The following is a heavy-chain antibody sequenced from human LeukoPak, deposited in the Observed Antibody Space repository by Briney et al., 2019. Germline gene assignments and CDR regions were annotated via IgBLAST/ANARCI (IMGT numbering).Heavy chain of an antibody. D-gene: IGHD6-13*01. V-gene: IGHV3-30*18. CDR1: GFTFSSYG. CDR2: ISYDGSNK. CDR3: AKTCSWGRHFDY. Sequence: PGGSLRLFCAACGFTFSSYGLHWVREARGKGLEWVAVISYDGSNKYYTESVKGRFTISRDNSKHRLYLQMNSLRAEDTAVYYCAKTCSWGRHFDYWGQGTLVTVSS. J-gene: IGHJ4*02.